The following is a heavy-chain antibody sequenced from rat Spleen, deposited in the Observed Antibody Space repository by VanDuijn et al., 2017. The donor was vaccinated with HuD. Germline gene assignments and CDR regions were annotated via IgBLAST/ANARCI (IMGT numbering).Heavy chain of an antibody. J-gene: IGHJ3*01. CDR1: GFPLTSYI. D-gene: IGHD5-1*01. V-gene: IGHV2-6*01. CDR3: ARGWERFAY. CDR2: MFTGRTT. Sequence: QAQLKESGPGLVQPSQTLSLTCTSCGFPLTSYIISWVRQPPGMGLEWIAAMFTGRTTYYNPTLKLRLSISRDTPKSQVFLKMNILQTEDTAMYFCARGWERFAYWGQGTLVTVSS.